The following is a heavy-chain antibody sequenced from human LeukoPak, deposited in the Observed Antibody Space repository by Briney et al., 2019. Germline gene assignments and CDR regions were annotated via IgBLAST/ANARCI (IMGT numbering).Heavy chain of an antibody. V-gene: IGHV4-59*01. CDR1: GGSISSYY. CDR2: IYYSGST. J-gene: IGHJ4*02. Sequence: SETLSLTCTVSGGSISSYYWSWIRQPPGKGLEWIGYIYYSGSTNYNPSLKSRVTISVDTSKNQFSLKLSSVTAADTAVYYCARDRGYCSSTSCLPYYFDYWGQGTLVTVSS. D-gene: IGHD2-2*01. CDR3: ARDRGYCSSTSCLPYYFDY.